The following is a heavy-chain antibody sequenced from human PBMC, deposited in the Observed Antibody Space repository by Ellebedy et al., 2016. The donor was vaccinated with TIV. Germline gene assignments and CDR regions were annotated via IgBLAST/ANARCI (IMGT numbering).Heavy chain of an antibody. V-gene: IGHV4-38-2*02. D-gene: IGHD3-10*01. CDR3: ARDRGSNYDGMDV. CDR1: GYSISSGYY. J-gene: IGHJ6*02. Sequence: SETLSLTXSVSGYSISSGYYWGWIRQPPGKGLEWIGNIYHSGSTYSNPSLRSRVTISVDTSKNQFSLNLSSVTAADTAVYYCARDRGSNYDGMDVWGQGTTVTVSS. CDR2: IYHSGST.